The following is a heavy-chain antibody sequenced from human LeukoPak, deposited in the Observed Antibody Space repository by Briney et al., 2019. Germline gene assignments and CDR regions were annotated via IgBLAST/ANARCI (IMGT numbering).Heavy chain of an antibody. J-gene: IGHJ4*02. Sequence: PGGSLRLSCAASGFTFSSYWMSWVRQAPGKGLEWVANIKQDGSEKFYVDSVRGRFTISRDNAKNSLYLQMNSLRAEDTAVYYCAREAGRGFDYWGREPWSPSPQ. D-gene: IGHD1-26*01. CDR1: GFTFSSYW. V-gene: IGHV3-7*01. CDR3: AREAGRGFDY. CDR2: IKQDGSEK.